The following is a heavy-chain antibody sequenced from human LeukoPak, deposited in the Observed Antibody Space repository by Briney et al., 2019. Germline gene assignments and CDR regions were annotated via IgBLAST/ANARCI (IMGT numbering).Heavy chain of an antibody. Sequence: GGPLLLSCASAGFTVRSNSMTGGRQAPGRGVEWVSVIYSGGSTYYADSVSGRFTISRDETYNTLFLQMTSLRAEATARYYLARAREYCGGNECYEYFQDWGQGTLVIVSS. CDR1: GFTVRSNS. CDR2: IYSGGST. CDR3: ARAREYCGGNECYEYFQD. D-gene: IGHD2-21*01. V-gene: IGHV3-53*01. J-gene: IGHJ1*01.